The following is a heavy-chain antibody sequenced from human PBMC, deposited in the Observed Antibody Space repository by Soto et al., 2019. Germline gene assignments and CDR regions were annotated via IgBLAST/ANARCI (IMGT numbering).Heavy chain of an antibody. V-gene: IGHV4-34*01. Sequence: LSLTCAVYGGSFSGYYWSWIRQPPGKGLEWIGEIDHSGSTNYNPSLKSRVTISVDTSKNQFSLKLSSVTAADTAVYYCARSHVLRYFDWLFLFDYWGQGTLVTVYS. CDR2: IDHSGST. CDR3: ARSHVLRYFDWLFLFDY. J-gene: IGHJ4*02. D-gene: IGHD3-9*01. CDR1: GGSFSGYY.